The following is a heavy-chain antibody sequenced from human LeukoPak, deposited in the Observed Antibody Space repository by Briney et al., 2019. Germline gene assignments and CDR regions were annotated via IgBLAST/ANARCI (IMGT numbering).Heavy chain of an antibody. J-gene: IGHJ4*02. D-gene: IGHD6-19*01. CDR3: ARDGQRDSSGWYHY. CDR2: IDPNSGGT. CDR1: GYTFTGYY. Sequence: ASVKVSCKASGYTFTGYYMHWVRQAPGQGLEWMGRIDPNSGGTNYAQKLQGRVTMTTDTSTSTAYMELRSLRSDDTAVYYCARDGQRDSSGWYHYWGQGTLVTVSS. V-gene: IGHV1-2*06.